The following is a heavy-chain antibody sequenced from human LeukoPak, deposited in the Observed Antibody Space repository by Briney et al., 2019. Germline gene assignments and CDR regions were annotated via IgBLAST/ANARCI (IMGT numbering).Heavy chain of an antibody. CDR3: ARGGGYYYDSSGPPLQ. Sequence: GGSLRLSCAASGFTFSSYWMSWVRQAPGKGLEWVANIKQDGSEKYYVDSVKGRFTISRDNAKNSLYLQMNSLRAEDTAVYYCARGGGYYYDSSGPPLQWGQGTLVTVSS. J-gene: IGHJ4*02. CDR1: GFTFSSYW. V-gene: IGHV3-7*04. D-gene: IGHD3-22*01. CDR2: IKQDGSEK.